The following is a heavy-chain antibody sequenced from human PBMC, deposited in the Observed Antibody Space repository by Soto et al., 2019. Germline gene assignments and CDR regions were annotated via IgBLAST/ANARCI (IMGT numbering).Heavy chain of an antibody. Sequence: SETLSLTCTVSGGSISPFYWSWVRQPPGKGLEWIDYLYYSGNTNYNPSLKSRVTISVDASKNQVSLRLTSVTAADTAVYYCARVGGVAARTFDYWGQGTVVTVSS. D-gene: IGHD2-15*01. J-gene: IGHJ4*02. CDR1: GGSISPFY. CDR2: LYYSGNT. V-gene: IGHV4-59*01. CDR3: ARVGGVAARTFDY.